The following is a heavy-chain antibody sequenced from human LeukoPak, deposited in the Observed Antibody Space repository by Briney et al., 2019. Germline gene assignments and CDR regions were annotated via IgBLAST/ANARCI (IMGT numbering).Heavy chain of an antibody. J-gene: IGHJ6*03. D-gene: IGHD2-2*03. Sequence: QTGGSLRLSCAASGFTFSSNNMNWVRQAPGKGLEWVSYISSSSSNIYYADSVKGRFTISRDNARNSLYLQMSSLRAEDTAVYYCARVDMGNYYYMDVWGKGTTVTVSS. CDR2: ISSSSSNI. CDR1: GFTFSSNN. CDR3: ARVDMGNYYYMDV. V-gene: IGHV3-48*01.